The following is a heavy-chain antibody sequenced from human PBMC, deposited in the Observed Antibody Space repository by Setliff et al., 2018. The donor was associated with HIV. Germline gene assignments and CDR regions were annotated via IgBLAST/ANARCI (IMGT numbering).Heavy chain of an antibody. D-gene: IGHD3-10*01. V-gene: IGHV4-39*01. CDR1: GDSVSSYNYY. Sequence: SETLSLTCSVSGDSVSSYNYYWSWIRQPPGKGMEWIGEINHSGSTHYNPSLKSRFTISVDTSKNQFSLRLTSVTAADTAVYYCARNTRAGDFDYWGQGTLVTVSS. CDR3: ARNTRAGDFDY. CDR2: INHSGST. J-gene: IGHJ4*02.